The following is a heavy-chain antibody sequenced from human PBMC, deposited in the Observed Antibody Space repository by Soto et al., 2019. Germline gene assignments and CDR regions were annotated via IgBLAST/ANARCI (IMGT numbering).Heavy chain of an antibody. J-gene: IGHJ4*02. CDR2: IIPILGIA. CDR3: AREGGDYYDSSGYYSSIDY. Sequence: QVQLVQSGAEVKKPGSSVKVSCKASGGTFSSYTISWVRQAPGQGLEWMGRIIPILGIANYAQKFQGRVTITADKYTSTAYMELSSLRSEDTAVYYCAREGGDYYDSSGYYSSIDYWGQGTLVTVSS. V-gene: IGHV1-69*08. CDR1: GGTFSSYT. D-gene: IGHD3-22*01.